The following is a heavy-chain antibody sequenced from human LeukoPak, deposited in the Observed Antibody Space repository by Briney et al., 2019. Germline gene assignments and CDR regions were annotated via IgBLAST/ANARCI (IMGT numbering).Heavy chain of an antibody. J-gene: IGHJ4*02. V-gene: IGHV4-30-4*01. CDR3: ARGDSFNGDFDY. CDR2: IYYSGST. Sequence: SETLSLNCTVSGGSISSGDYYWSWIRQPPGKGLEWIGYIYYSGSTYYNPSLKSRVTISVDTSKNQFSLKLSSVTAADTAVYYCARGDSFNGDFDYWGRGTLVTVSS. CDR1: GGSISSGDYY. D-gene: IGHD4-17*01.